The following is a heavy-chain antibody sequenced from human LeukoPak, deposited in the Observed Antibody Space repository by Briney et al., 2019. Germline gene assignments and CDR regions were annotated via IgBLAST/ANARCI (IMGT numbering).Heavy chain of an antibody. CDR3: ARGWLQSTGLSFDY. Sequence: ASVKVSCKVSGYTLTELSMHWVRQAPGKGLEWMGGFDPEDGETIYAQKFQGRVTITTDESTSTAYMELSSLRSEDTAVYYCARGWLQSTGLSFDYWGQGTLVTVSS. D-gene: IGHD5-24*01. CDR2: FDPEDGET. J-gene: IGHJ4*02. V-gene: IGHV1-24*01. CDR1: GYTLTELS.